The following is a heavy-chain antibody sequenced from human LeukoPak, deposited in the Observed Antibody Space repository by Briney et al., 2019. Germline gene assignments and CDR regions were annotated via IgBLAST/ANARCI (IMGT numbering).Heavy chain of an antibody. CDR2: IYYSGST. V-gene: IGHV4-39*07. CDR1: GGSISSRSHY. Sequence: SETLSLTCTVSGGSISSRSHYWCWIRQPPGKGLEWLGSIYYSGSTSYNPSLKRRVTISVDTSKNQFSLKLSSVTAADTAVYYCARDVGDWSYFDYWGQGTLVTVSS. D-gene: IGHD1-26*01. CDR3: ARDVGDWSYFDY. J-gene: IGHJ4*02.